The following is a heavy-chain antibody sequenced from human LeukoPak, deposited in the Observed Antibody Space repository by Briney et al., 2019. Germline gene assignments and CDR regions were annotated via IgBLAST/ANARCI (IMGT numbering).Heavy chain of an antibody. V-gene: IGHV3-23*01. CDR3: AKNPWSTSGWFDP. J-gene: IGHJ5*02. CDR2: ITSNSGGT. CDR1: RFTFSTYA. Sequence: PGGSLRLSCAASRFTFSTYAMSWVRQAPGKGLEWVSTITSNSGGTFYADSVKGRFTISRDNSKNTLYLQMNSLRAEDTAVYYCAKNPWSTSGWFDPWGQGTLVTVSS. D-gene: IGHD1-14*01.